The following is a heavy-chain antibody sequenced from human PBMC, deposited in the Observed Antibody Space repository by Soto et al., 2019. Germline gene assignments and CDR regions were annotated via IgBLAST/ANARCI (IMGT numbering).Heavy chain of an antibody. J-gene: IGHJ5*02. D-gene: IGHD6-13*01. V-gene: IGHV6-1*01. CDR1: GDSVSSNSAT. CDR2: TYYRSKWYN. Sequence: LSLTCAISGDSVSSNSATWNWIRQSPSRGLEWMGRTYYRSKWYNDYAVSVKSRVTINPDTSKNQFSLQLNSVTPEDTAVYYCAREQIASAYNWFDPWGQGTLVTVSS. CDR3: AREQIASAYNWFDP.